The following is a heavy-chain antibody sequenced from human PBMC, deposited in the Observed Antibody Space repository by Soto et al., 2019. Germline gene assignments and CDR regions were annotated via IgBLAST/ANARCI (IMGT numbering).Heavy chain of an antibody. Sequence: SVKVSCKASGGTFSSYAISWVRQAPGQGLEWMGGIIPIFGTANYAQKFQGRVTITADESTSTAYMELSSLRSEDTAVYYCARDSGKNIVVVRAAMWGDMDVWGQGTTVTGSS. CDR1: GGTFSSYA. J-gene: IGHJ6*02. CDR3: ARDSGKNIVVVRAAMWGDMDV. V-gene: IGHV1-69*01. CDR2: IIPIFGTA. D-gene: IGHD2-2*01.